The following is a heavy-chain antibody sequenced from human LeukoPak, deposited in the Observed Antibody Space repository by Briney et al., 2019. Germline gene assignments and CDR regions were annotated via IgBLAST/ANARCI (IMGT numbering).Heavy chain of an antibody. D-gene: IGHD3-22*01. Sequence: SETLSLTCTVSGGSISSSSYYWGWIRQPPGKGLEGIGSIYYSGSTYYNPSLKSRVTISVDTSKNQFSLKLSSVTAADTAVYYCAWSSGYYHDAFDIWGQGTMVTVSS. CDR2: IYYSGST. CDR1: GGSISSSSYY. V-gene: IGHV4-39*07. CDR3: AWSSGYYHDAFDI. J-gene: IGHJ3*02.